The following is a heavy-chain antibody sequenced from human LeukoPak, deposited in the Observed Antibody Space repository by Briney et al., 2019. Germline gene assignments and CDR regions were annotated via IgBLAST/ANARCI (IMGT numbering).Heavy chain of an antibody. CDR2: ISSSGSTI. J-gene: IGHJ4*02. D-gene: IGHD3-3*01. Sequence: GGSLRLSCAASGFTFSDYYMSWIRQAPGRGLEWVSYISSSGSTIYYADSVKGRFTISRDNAKNSLYLQMNSLRAEDTAVYYCARVAFWSGYYCDYWGQGTLVTVSS. CDR1: GFTFSDYY. V-gene: IGHV3-11*04. CDR3: ARVAFWSGYYCDY.